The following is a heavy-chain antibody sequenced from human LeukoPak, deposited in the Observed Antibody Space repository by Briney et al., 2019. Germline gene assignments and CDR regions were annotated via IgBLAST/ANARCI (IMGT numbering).Heavy chain of an antibody. CDR3: ARDRRRIGRLRYFDWLPTGGSAFDI. CDR1: GFTFSSYW. D-gene: IGHD3-9*01. V-gene: IGHV3-7*01. J-gene: IGHJ3*02. Sequence: GGSLRLSCAASGFTFSSYWMSWVRQAPGKGLEWVANIKQGGSEKYYVDSVKGRFTISRDNAKNSLYLQMNSLRAEDTAVYYCARDRRRIGRLRYFDWLPTGGSAFDIWGQGTMVTVSS. CDR2: IKQGGSEK.